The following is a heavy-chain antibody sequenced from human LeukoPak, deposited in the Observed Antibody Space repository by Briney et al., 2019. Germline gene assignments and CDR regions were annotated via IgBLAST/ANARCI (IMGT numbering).Heavy chain of an antibody. CDR1: GFTFSSYA. CDR3: AEDGGTMVRGVIRTVYYFDY. D-gene: IGHD3-10*01. J-gene: IGHJ4*02. V-gene: IGHV3-23*01. CDR2: ISGSGGST. Sequence: GGSLRLSCAASGFTFSSYAMSWVRQAPGKGLEWVSAISGSGGSTYYADSVKGRFTISRDNSKNTLYLQMNSLRAEDTAVYYCAEDGGTMVRGVIRTVYYFDYWGQGTLVTVSS.